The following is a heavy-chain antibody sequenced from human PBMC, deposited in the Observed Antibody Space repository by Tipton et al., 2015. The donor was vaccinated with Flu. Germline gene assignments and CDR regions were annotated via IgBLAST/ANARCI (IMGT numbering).Heavy chain of an antibody. CDR1: GGSVSSGRYY. D-gene: IGHD3-16*01. Sequence: TLSLTCTVSGGSVSSGRYYWSWFRQPAGRGLEWIGRFYTTGSTNYNPSLESRVTISVDPSKNQFSLSLSSVTAADTAVYYCAREFLFFGELSTAYYFDSWGQGTLVSVSS. J-gene: IGHJ4*02. CDR3: AREFLFFGELSTAYYFDS. CDR2: FYTTGST. V-gene: IGHV4-61*02.